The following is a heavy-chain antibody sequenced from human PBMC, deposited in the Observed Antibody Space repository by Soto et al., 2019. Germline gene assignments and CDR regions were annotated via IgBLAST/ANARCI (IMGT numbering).Heavy chain of an antibody. Sequence: QVQLVESGGGVVQPGRSLRLSCAASEFTFSDYAMHWVRQAPGKGLEWVAVISDDGDKVFYADSKKDRLTISRDNSKSTLFLQLTSLGPEDTALYYCARAHYHDSSGPNGHAFDIWGQGTLVTVSS. CDR2: ISDDGDKV. CDR1: EFTFSDYA. D-gene: IGHD3-22*01. V-gene: IGHV3-30-3*01. J-gene: IGHJ3*02. CDR3: ARAHYHDSSGPNGHAFDI.